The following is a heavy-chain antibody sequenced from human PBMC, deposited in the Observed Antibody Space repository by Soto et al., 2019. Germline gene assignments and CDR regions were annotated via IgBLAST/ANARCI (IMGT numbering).Heavy chain of an antibody. CDR1: GFTFRNYG. CDR3: TRDVSSRYFDL. V-gene: IGHV3-33*01. Sequence: HPGGSLRLSCAASGFTFRNYGMHWVRQAPGKGLEWVALIWYDGSNTFYTDSVKGRFTISRDNSKSTLHLQMNSLRAEDTAVYYCTRDVSSRYFDLWGRGSLVTVSS. CDR2: IWYDGSNT. J-gene: IGHJ2*01.